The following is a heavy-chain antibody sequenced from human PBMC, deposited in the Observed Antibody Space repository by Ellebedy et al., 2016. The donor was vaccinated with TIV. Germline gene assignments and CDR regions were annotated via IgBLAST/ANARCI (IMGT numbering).Heavy chain of an antibody. V-gene: IGHV3-7*01. Sequence: GESLKISCAASGFSFRSYWMTWVRQAPGKGLEWVANIYQDGSERLYLDSVKGRFTVSRDNAKNSLYLQMNSLRAEDTAVYFCARRGAYGDYAVQINSWFDPWGQGTLVTVSP. CDR3: ARRGAYGDYAVQINSWFDP. D-gene: IGHD4-17*01. CDR1: GFSFRSYW. CDR2: IYQDGSER. J-gene: IGHJ5*02.